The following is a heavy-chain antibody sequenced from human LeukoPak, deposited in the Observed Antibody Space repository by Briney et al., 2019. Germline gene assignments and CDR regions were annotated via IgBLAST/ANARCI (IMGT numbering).Heavy chain of an antibody. J-gene: IGHJ4*02. CDR3: SRDFWGGDCGGS. D-gene: IGHD2-21*02. CDR1: GFTFCSYE. Sequence: PGGSLRLSCAASGFTFCSYEMSWVRQAPGEGLGWVSYISSSGSTIYYADSVKGRFTISRDHAKHSLYLQMTRRRAQDPAFVYLSRDFWGGDCGGSWGQRTLVTVSS. V-gene: IGHV3-48*03. CDR2: ISSSGSTI.